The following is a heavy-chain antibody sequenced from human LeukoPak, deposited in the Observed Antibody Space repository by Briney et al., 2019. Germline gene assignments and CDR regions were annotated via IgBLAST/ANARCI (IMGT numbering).Heavy chain of an antibody. CDR2: IYHSGST. Sequence: SETLSLTCIVSGYSISSGYYWGWIRQPPGKGLEWIGSIYHSGSTNYNPSLKGRVTISVDTSKNRFSLKLSSVTAADTAVYYCARDIHVPRIREPYFDIWGEGTLVTVSS. V-gene: IGHV4-38-2*02. CDR1: GYSISSGYY. J-gene: IGHJ3*02. D-gene: IGHD1-14*01. CDR3: ARDIHVPRIREPYFDI.